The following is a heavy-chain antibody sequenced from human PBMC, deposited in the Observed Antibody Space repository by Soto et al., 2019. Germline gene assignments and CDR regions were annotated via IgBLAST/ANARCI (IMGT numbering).Heavy chain of an antibody. Sequence: QVQLVQSGAEVKKPGASVKVSCKASGYTFTGYYMHWVRQAPGQGLEWMGWINPNSGGTNYAQKFQGRVTMTRDTSISTAYMELSRLRSDDTAVYYCARGPRYYEISDYPDFDYWGQGTLVTVSP. J-gene: IGHJ4*02. CDR1: GYTFTGYY. CDR2: INPNSGGT. CDR3: ARGPRYYEISDYPDFDY. D-gene: IGHD3-22*01. V-gene: IGHV1-2*02.